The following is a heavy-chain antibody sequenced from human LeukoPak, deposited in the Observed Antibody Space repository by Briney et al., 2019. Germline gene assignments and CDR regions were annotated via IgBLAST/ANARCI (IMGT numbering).Heavy chain of an antibody. CDR1: GFTFSGYA. CDR2: IYSSDTT. V-gene: IGHV3-48*02. Sequence: GGSLRLSCAASGFTFSGYAMNWVRQAPGKGLEWVSHIYSSDTTYADSVKGRFTISRDNAKNSLYLQMNSLRDEDTAVYYCARAGYSMDTEYFQHWGQGTLVTVPS. D-gene: IGHD5-18*01. CDR3: ARAGYSMDTEYFQH. J-gene: IGHJ1*01.